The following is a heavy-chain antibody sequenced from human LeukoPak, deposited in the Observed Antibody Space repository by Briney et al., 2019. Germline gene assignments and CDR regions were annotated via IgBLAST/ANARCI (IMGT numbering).Heavy chain of an antibody. CDR1: GYTFTSYG. V-gene: IGHV1-18*01. D-gene: IGHD2-8*01. CDR3: ARVLRGRIVLIGDMDV. J-gene: IGHJ6*02. CDR2: ISAYNGNT. Sequence: VASVKVSCKASGYTFTSYGISWVRPAPGQGLEWMGWISAYNGNTNYAQKLQGRVTMTTDTSTSTAYMELRSLRSDDTAVYYCARVLRGRIVLIGDMDVWGQGTTVTVSS.